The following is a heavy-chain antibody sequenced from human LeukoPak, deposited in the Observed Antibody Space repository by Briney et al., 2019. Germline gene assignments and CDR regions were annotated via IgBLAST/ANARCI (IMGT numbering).Heavy chain of an antibody. J-gene: IGHJ6*02. CDR1: GYTFTNYG. Sequence: ASVKVSCKASGYTFTNYGITWVRQAPGQGLEWMGWISPFNGNTNYAQKVQGRVTMTTDTSTSTVYMELRSLRSDDTAVYYCARDLDIVVVAAALRHYGLDVWGQGTTVTVSS. D-gene: IGHD2-15*01. V-gene: IGHV1-18*01. CDR2: ISPFNGNT. CDR3: ARDLDIVVVAAALRHYGLDV.